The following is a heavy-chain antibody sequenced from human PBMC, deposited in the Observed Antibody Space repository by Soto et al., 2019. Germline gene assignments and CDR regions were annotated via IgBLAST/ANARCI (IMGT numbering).Heavy chain of an antibody. V-gene: IGHV3-23*01. D-gene: IGHD3-10*01. Sequence: GVLRLSCAASGFTFSSYAMSWVRQAPGKGLEWVSAISGSGGSTYYADSVKGRFTISRDNSKNTLYLQMNSLRAEDTAVYYCAKGDGFYGSGTNYGMDVWGQGTTVTVSS. J-gene: IGHJ6*02. CDR2: ISGSGGST. CDR3: AKGDGFYGSGTNYGMDV. CDR1: GFTFSSYA.